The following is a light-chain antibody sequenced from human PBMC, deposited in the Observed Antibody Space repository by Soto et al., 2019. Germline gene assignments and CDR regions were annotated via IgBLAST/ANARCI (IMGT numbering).Light chain of an antibody. CDR2: AAS. CDR3: QHYNSYSEA. V-gene: IGKV1-6*01. CDR1: QGIGND. Sequence: AIQMTQSPSSLSASVGDRVTITCRASQGIGNDLGWYQQKPGKAPKLLIYAASNLQSGVPSRFSGSGSGTDFTLTISSLQPEDFATYYCQHYNSYSEALGQATKVDIK. J-gene: IGKJ1*01.